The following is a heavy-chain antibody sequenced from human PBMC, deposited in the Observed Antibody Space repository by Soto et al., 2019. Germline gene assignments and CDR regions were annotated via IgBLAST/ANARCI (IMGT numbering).Heavy chain of an antibody. D-gene: IGHD2-15*01. J-gene: IGHJ6*02. CDR3: ARIRVDGGSCYTALRLCYYGMDV. CDR2: IYYSGRT. Sequence: QVQLQESGPGLVKPSQTLSLTCTVSGGSISSGGYYWSGIRQHPGKDLEWIGYIYYSGRTYYNPSHKSRVNISVDTSKNQFALKLSSVTGADTAVYYCARIRVDGGSCYTALRLCYYGMDVWGQGTTVTVSS. CDR1: GGSISSGGYY. V-gene: IGHV4-31*03.